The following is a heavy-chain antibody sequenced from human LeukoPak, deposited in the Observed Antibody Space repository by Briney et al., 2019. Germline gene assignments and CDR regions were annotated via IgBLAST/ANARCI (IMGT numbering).Heavy chain of an antibody. Sequence: PGGSLRLSCAASGFTFTTYGMSWVRQAPEKGLEWVGRIKSKTDGGTTDYAAPVKGRFTISRDDSKNTLNLQMNSLKTEDTAVYYCTTVKEANDAFDIWGQGTMVTVSS. CDR1: GFTFTTYG. CDR2: IKSKTDGGTT. CDR3: TTVKEANDAFDI. J-gene: IGHJ3*02. V-gene: IGHV3-15*01.